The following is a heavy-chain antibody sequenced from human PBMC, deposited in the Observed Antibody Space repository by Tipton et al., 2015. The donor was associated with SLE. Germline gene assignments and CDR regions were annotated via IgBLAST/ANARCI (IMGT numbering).Heavy chain of an antibody. V-gene: IGHV4-61*02. Sequence: LSCTVSGGSISSGSYYWSWIRQPAGKGLEWIGRIYTSGSTNYNPPLKSRVTMSVDTSKNQFSLKLSSVTAADTAVNYCARGIDAFDIWGQGTMVTVSS. J-gene: IGHJ3*02. CDR2: IYTSGST. CDR3: ARGIDAFDI. CDR1: GGSISSGSYY.